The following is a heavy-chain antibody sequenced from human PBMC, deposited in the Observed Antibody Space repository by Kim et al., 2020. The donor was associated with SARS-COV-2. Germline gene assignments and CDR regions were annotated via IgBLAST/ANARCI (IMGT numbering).Heavy chain of an antibody. Sequence: NSGDSTDYADSVKGRFTISRDNAKNSLFLQMTALTVDDTAIYYCAGSMVVWGQGTTVTVSS. J-gene: IGHJ6*02. V-gene: IGHV3-11*06. CDR2: NSGDST. CDR3: AGSMVV.